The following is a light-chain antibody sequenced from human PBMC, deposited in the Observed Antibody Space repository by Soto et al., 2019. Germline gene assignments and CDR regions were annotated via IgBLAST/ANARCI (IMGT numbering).Light chain of an antibody. V-gene: IGKV3-15*01. CDR3: QQYDNWPWT. CDR1: QSVNTKY. J-gene: IGKJ1*01. CDR2: GAS. Sequence: EIVLTQSPATLSLSPGERAPLSCRASQSVNTKYLAWYQQKPGQAPRLLIHGASTRATGFPARFSGSGSGTDFTLTISSLQSEDFAVYYCQQYDNWPWTFGQGTKVDIK.